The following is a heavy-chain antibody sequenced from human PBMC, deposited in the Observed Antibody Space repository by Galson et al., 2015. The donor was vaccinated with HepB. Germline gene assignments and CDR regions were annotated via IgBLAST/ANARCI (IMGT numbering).Heavy chain of an antibody. V-gene: IGHV1-18*01. CDR3: VRGGRLGELSSFDY. Sequence: SVKVSCKASGYTFTNYGISWVRQAPGQGLEWMGWISTYNDNTNYAQKLQGRVIMTTDTSTRTAYMELRSLRSDDTAMYYCVRGGRLGELSSFDYWGQGTRVTVSS. J-gene: IGHJ4*02. CDR1: GYTFTNYG. CDR2: ISTYNDNT. D-gene: IGHD3-16*02.